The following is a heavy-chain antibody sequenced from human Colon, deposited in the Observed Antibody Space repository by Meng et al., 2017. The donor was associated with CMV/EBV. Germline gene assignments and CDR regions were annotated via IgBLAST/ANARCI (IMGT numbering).Heavy chain of an antibody. D-gene: IGHD3-22*01. Sequence: ASVKVSCKASGYTFTGYYMHWVRQAPGQGLEWMGWINPNSGGTNYAQKFQGRVTMTRDTSISTAYMELSRLRSDDTAVYYCARTYYYESSGSSPFDYWGQGTLVTVSS. CDR1: GYTFTGYY. CDR3: ARTYYYESSGSSPFDY. J-gene: IGHJ4*02. CDR2: INPNSGGT. V-gene: IGHV1-2*02.